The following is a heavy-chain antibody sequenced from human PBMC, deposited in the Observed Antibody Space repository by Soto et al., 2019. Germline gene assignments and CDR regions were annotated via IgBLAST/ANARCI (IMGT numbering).Heavy chain of an antibody. D-gene: IGHD3-10*01. CDR2: INHSGST. V-gene: IGHV4-34*01. Sequence: SETLSLTCAVYCGSFSGYYGSWIRQPPGKGLEWIGEINHSGSTNYNPSLKSRVTISVDTSKNQFSLKLSSVTAADTAVYYCARVAMVRGVVYYYYYYGMDVWGQGTTVTVSS. CDR3: ARVAMVRGVVYYYYYYGMDV. J-gene: IGHJ6*02. CDR1: CGSFSGYY.